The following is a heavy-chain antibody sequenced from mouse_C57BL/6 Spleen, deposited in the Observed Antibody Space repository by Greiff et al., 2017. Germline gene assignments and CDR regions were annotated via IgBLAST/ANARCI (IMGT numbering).Heavy chain of an antibody. V-gene: IGHV1-20*01. J-gene: IGHJ3*01. CDR1: GYSFTSYF. CDR3: ARSVDVFAY. D-gene: IGHD1-1*01. Sequence: VQLQQSGPELVKPGDSVKISCKASGYSFTSYFMNWVMQSHGKSLEWIGRINPYNGDTFYNQKFKGKATLTVDKSSSTAHLELRSLTSEDSAVYYCARSVDVFAYWGQGTLVTVSA. CDR2: INPYNGDT.